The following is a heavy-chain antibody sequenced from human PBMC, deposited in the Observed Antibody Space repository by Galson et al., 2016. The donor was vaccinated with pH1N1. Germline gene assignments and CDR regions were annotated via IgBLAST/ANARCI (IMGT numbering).Heavy chain of an antibody. CDR1: GYTFTNYY. D-gene: IGHD1-26*01. V-gene: IGHV1-46*03. J-gene: IGHJ4*02. CDR2: IDPSGGGT. Sequence: SVKVSCKASGYTFTNYYFHWVRQAPGQGLDWMGVIDPSGGGTTYSQKFQSRVTMTRDTSTNTVYMELSSLTSDDTVVYYCARDLGRLRDNWGQGTLVTVSS. CDR3: ARDLGRLRDN.